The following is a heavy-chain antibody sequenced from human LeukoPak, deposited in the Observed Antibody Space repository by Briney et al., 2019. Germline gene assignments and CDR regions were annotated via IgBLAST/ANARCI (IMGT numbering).Heavy chain of an antibody. Sequence: PSGTLSLTCAVYGGSFSGYYWSWIRQPPGKGLEWIGEINHSGSTNYNPSLKSRVTISVDTSKNQFSLKLSSVTAADTAVYYCARAGAAAGTSYYYHYMDVWGKGTTVTVSS. V-gene: IGHV4-34*01. CDR3: ARAGAAAGTSYYYHYMDV. J-gene: IGHJ6*03. CDR2: INHSGST. D-gene: IGHD6-13*01. CDR1: GGSFSGYY.